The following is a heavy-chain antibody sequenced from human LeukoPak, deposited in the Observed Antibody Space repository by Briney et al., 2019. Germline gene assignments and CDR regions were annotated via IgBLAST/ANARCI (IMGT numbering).Heavy chain of an antibody. J-gene: IGHJ3*01. V-gene: IGHV4-34*01. Sequence: NPSETLSLTCAVYGGSFSGYYWSWIRQPPGKGLEWIGEINHSGSTNYNPSLKSRVTISVDTSKNQFSLKLSSVTPEDTALYYCARGGLVRGTINSLIGFDVWGQGIMVTVSS. CDR1: GGSFSGYY. CDR3: ARGGLVRGTINSLIGFDV. D-gene: IGHD3-10*01. CDR2: INHSGST.